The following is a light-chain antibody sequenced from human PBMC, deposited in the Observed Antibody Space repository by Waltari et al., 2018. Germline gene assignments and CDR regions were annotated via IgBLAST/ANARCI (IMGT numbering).Light chain of an antibody. Sequence: STRATEVLTYMVIWFPTIPGQAPSFLIYGASTRSTDIPARFIGSVSGTVFILTISSLQSEDSAVYYCQQYNNWPPRYTFGQGTKLEIK. CDR3: QQYNNWPPRYT. CDR2: GAS. J-gene: IGKJ2*01. V-gene: IGKV3-15*01. CDR1: EVLTYM.